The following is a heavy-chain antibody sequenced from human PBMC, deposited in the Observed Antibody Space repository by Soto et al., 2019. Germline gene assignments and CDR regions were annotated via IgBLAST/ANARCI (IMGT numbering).Heavy chain of an antibody. CDR2: IKQDGSEK. V-gene: IGHV3-7*01. J-gene: IGHJ5*02. CDR3: AKDGYSYGRRNWFDP. Sequence: GGSLRLSCAASGFTFSSYWMSCVRQAPGKGLEWVANIKQDGSEKYYVDSVKGRFTISRDNAKNSLYLQMNSLRAEDTAVYYCAKDGYSYGRRNWFDPWGQGTLVTVSS. CDR1: GFTFSSYW. D-gene: IGHD5-18*01.